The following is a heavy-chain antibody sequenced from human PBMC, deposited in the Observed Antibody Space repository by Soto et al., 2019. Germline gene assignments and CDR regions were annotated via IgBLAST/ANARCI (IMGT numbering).Heavy chain of an antibody. V-gene: IGHV3-30*18. CDR1: GFTFSSYG. CDR3: AKSVVPAALRSIGYYYYMDV. Sequence: GGSLRLSCAASGFTFSSYGMHWVRQAPGKGLEWVAVISYDGSNKYYADSVKGRFTISRDNSKNTLYLQMNSLRAEDTAVYYCAKSVVPAALRSIGYYYYMDVWGKGTTVTVSS. CDR2: ISYDGSNK. D-gene: IGHD2-2*01. J-gene: IGHJ6*03.